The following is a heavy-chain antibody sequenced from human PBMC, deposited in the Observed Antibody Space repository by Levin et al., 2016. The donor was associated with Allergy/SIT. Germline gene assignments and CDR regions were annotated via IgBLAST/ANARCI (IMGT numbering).Heavy chain of an antibody. V-gene: IGHV3-21*01. Sequence: VRQAPGKGLEWVSSISSSSSYIYYADSVKGRFTISRDNAKNSLYLQMNSLRAEDTAVYYCARDSSGRGVLYFQHWGQGTLVTVSS. CDR2: ISSSSSYI. J-gene: IGHJ1*01. CDR3: ARDSSGRGVLYFQH. D-gene: IGHD6-19*01.